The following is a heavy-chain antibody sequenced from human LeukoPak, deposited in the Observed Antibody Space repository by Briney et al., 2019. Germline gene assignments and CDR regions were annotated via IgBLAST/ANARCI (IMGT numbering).Heavy chain of an antibody. CDR1: GFIFSSYS. V-gene: IGHV3-64*01. CDR3: ARAYYDILTGSYYYYYMDV. J-gene: IGHJ6*03. Sequence: GGSLRLSCTASGFIFSSYSMHWVRQAPGKGLEFVSAISSNGGSTFYANSVKGRFTISRDTSKNTLYLQMGSLRAEDMAVYYCARAYYDILTGSYYYYYMDVWGKGTTVTISS. CDR2: ISSNGGST. D-gene: IGHD3-9*01.